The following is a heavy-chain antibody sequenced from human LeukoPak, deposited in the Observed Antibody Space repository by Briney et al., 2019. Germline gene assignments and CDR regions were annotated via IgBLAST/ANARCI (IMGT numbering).Heavy chain of an antibody. J-gene: IGHJ4*02. CDR3: ARGSSRITGTTGFDY. V-gene: IGHV4-39*07. CDR1: GGSISSSSYY. CDR2: IYYSGST. Sequence: SETLSLTCTVSGGSISSSSYYWGWIRQPPGKGLEWIGSIYYSGSTYYNPSLKSRVTISVDTSKNQFSLKLSSVTAADTAVYYCARGSSRITGTTGFDYWGQGTLVTVSS. D-gene: IGHD1-20*01.